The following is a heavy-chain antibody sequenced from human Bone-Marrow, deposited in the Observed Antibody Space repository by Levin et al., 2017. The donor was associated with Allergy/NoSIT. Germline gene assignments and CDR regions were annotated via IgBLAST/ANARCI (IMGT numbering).Heavy chain of an antibody. CDR2: IYGGGAT. CDR1: GFTVTTRY. CDR3: ATVVWDRRRTELYYLDQ. D-gene: IGHD1-1*01. V-gene: IGHV3-66*02. Sequence: GGSLRLSCAASGFTVTTRYMSWVRQAPGKGLEWVSIIYGGGATFYADPVKGRFTISRDNSKNTLYLQMNRLRPGDTAVYYCATVVWDRRRTELYYLDQWGQGTLDTVSS. J-gene: IGHJ4*02.